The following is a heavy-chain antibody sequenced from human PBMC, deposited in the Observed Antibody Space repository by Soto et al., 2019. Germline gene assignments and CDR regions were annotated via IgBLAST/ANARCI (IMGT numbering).Heavy chain of an antibody. CDR2: IYYSVST. J-gene: IGHJ6*02. Sequence: SETLSLTCTVFGGSNSSGGYYWSWIRKHPGKGLEWIGYIYYSVSTYYTPSLKSRVTISVDTAKNQFSLKLSSVTAADTAVYYCARDEGSTLTSYGMYVWGQGTTVTVSS. V-gene: IGHV4-31*03. D-gene: IGHD4-17*01. CDR3: ARDEGSTLTSYGMYV. CDR1: GGSNSSGGYY.